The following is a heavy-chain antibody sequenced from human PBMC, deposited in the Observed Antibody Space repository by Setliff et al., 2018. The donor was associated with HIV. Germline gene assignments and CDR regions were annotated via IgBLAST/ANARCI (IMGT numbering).Heavy chain of an antibody. J-gene: IGHJ4*02. CDR3: TTYPNANIRY. CDR1: GFTFYSSA. D-gene: IGHD4-4*01. Sequence: GGSLRLSCAASGFTFYSSAMSWVRQSPGQGLEWISSIPASGESTYYAESVKGRFTISRDNSKNTLYLQMNSLKTEDTAVYYCTTYPNANIRYWGRGTLVTVSS. CDR2: IPASGEST. V-gene: IGHV3-23*01.